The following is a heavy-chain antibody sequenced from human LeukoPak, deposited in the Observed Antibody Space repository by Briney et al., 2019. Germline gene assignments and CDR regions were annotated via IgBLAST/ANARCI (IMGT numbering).Heavy chain of an antibody. V-gene: IGHV3-23*01. CDR3: ARGTVITCDY. Sequence: PGGSLRLSCAASGFTFGTYAMRWVRQAPGKGLEWVSGISGMGSSTYYSDSVKGRFTISRDNSKNTLYLQMNSLRADDTAVYYCARGTVITCDYWGQGTLVTVSS. J-gene: IGHJ4*02. CDR2: ISGMGSST. CDR1: GFTFGTYA. D-gene: IGHD3-16*01.